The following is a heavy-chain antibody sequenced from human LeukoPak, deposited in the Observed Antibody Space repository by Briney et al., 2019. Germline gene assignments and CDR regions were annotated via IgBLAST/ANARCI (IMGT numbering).Heavy chain of an antibody. V-gene: IGHV1-18*01. J-gene: IGHJ4*02. CDR2: ISVDNGNT. Sequence: GASVEVSCKTSGHTFTSNGFSWVRQAPGQGLEWMGWISVDNGNTNYAQKLQGRVTMTTDTSTSTAYMELRSLRSDDTAVYYCARGPTPPYFDYWGQGTLVTVSS. CDR3: ARGPTPPYFDY. CDR1: GHTFTSNG.